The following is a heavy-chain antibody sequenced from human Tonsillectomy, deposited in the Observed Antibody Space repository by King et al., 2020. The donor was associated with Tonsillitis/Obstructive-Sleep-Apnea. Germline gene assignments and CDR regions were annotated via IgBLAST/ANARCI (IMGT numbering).Heavy chain of an antibody. J-gene: IGHJ3*02. Sequence: VQLVESGGGLVKPGGSLRLSCAASGFTFSSYSMNWVRQAPGEGLEWVSAISIGIIYIYYADSVKGRFTISRDNAKNSLYLQMNSLRAEDTAVYYCARDRVVTAASDAFDIWGQGTMVTVSS. CDR1: GFTFSSYS. V-gene: IGHV3-21*01. D-gene: IGHD2-2*01. CDR2: ISIGIIYI. CDR3: ARDRVVTAASDAFDI.